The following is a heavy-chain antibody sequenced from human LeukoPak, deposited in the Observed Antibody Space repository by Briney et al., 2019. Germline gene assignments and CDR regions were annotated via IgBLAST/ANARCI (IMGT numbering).Heavy chain of an antibody. Sequence: GGSLRLSCAASGFTFSSYSMNWVRQAPGKGLEWVSSISGSSSYIYYADSVKGRFTISRDNAKNTLYLQMNSLRPEDTAVYYCAKDLGSSSWTPFGYWGQGTLVTVSS. CDR2: ISGSSSYI. D-gene: IGHD6-13*01. CDR1: GFTFSSYS. J-gene: IGHJ4*02. V-gene: IGHV3-21*01. CDR3: AKDLGSSSWTPFGY.